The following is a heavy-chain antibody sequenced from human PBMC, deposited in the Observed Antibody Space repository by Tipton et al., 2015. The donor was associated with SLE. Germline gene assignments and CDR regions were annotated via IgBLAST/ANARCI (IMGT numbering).Heavy chain of an antibody. CDR1: GGSIRWCDYY. CDR3: AGENWSFSYMDV. J-gene: IGHJ6*04. Sequence: TLSLTCTVSGGSIRWCDYYWTRVRLPAGKGLEWIGRIPRNGFANYNRSLESRLTFSIDTSKNQFSLKLTSVNASDSALYFCAGENWSFSYMDVWGRGTTVIVSS. V-gene: IGHV4-61*02. D-gene: IGHD1-1*01. CDR2: IPRNGFA.